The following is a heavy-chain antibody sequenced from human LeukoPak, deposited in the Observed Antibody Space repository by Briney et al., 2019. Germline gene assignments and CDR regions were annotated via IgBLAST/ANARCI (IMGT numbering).Heavy chain of an antibody. V-gene: IGHV4-34*01. CDR3: ARTAAGRRTGDLLEYYYYGMDV. CDR2: INHSGST. Sequence: SETLSLTCAVYGGSFSGYYWSWIRQPPGKGLEWIGEINHSGSTNYNPSLKSRVTISVDTSKNQFSLKLSSVTAADTAVYYCARTAAGRRTGDLLEYYYYGMDVWGQGTTVTVSS. D-gene: IGHD6-13*01. J-gene: IGHJ6*02. CDR1: GGSFSGYY.